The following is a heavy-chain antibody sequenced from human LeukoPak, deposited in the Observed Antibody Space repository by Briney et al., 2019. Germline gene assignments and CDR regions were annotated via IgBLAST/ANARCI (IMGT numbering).Heavy chain of an antibody. CDR3: AKGRYIAVAGRGDYFDY. CDR1: GFTFDDYD. CDR2: ISWNSGSI. Sequence: PGGSLRLSCAASGFTFDDYDMHWVRQAPGKGLEWVSGISWNSGSIGYADSVKGRFTISRDNAKNSLYLQMNSLRAEDTALYYCAKGRYIAVAGRGDYFDYWGQGTLVTVSS. D-gene: IGHD6-19*01. J-gene: IGHJ4*02. V-gene: IGHV3-9*01.